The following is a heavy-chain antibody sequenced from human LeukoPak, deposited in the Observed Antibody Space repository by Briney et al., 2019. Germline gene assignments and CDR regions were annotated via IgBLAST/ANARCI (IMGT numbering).Heavy chain of an antibody. J-gene: IGHJ4*02. D-gene: IGHD6-19*01. Sequence: GGSLRLSCAASGFTFSNYAMRWVRQAPGKGLEWVSGISGSGDSTYYADSVKGRFTISRDNSKNTLYLLMNSLRAEDTAVYYCAKDSEEYSSGWYVWDYWGQGTLVTVSS. CDR2: ISGSGDST. V-gene: IGHV3-23*01. CDR3: AKDSEEYSSGWYVWDY. CDR1: GFTFSNYA.